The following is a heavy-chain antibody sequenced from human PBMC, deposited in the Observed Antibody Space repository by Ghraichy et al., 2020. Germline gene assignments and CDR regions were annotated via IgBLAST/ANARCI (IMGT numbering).Heavy chain of an antibody. CDR1: GITFINAW. D-gene: IGHD4-17*01. J-gene: IGHJ4*02. V-gene: IGHV3-15*01. Sequence: GESLRLSCAASGITFINAWMSWVRQAPGKGLEWVGRIKMKTDSGTPDYAAPVKGRFTILRDDSKNTLYLQMNSLKTEDTAVYYCTTDPGDYEDYWGQGTLVIVSS. CDR2: IKMKTDSGTP. CDR3: TTDPGDYEDY.